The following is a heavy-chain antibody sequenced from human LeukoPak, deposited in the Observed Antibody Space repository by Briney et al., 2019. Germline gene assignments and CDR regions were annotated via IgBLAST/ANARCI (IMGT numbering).Heavy chain of an antibody. CDR2: IWHDGLNK. J-gene: IGHJ4*02. Sequence: PGGSLRLSCAASGSSPNNYAMHWVRQAPGKGLEWVAVIWHDGLNKFYADFLKGRFTISRDFSKAPVYLQMSGLTVEDTAVYYCAKAGQRSYAEAFDSWGQGTLVTVSS. D-gene: IGHD3-16*01. CDR3: AKAGQRSYAEAFDS. CDR1: GSSPNNYA. V-gene: IGHV3-33*06.